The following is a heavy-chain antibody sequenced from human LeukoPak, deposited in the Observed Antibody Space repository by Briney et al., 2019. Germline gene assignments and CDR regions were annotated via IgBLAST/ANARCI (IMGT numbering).Heavy chain of an antibody. CDR2: INTDGSTT. CDR1: GFTFRIYW. CDR3: ARDLGTTNWFDP. J-gene: IGHJ5*02. V-gene: IGHV3-74*01. Sequence: GGSPRLSCAASGFTFRIYWLHWVRQAPGKGLVWVSHINTDGSTTTYADSAKGRFTFSRDNTKNTLYLQMNSVRDEDTSVYYCARDLGTTNWFDPLGQGTLDPVSS. D-gene: IGHD1-26*01.